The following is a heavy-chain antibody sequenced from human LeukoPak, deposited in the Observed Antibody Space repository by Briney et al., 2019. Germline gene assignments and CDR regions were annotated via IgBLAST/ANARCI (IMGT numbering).Heavy chain of an antibody. CDR2: INSDGSST. Sequence: PGRSLRLSCAPSGFTFSSYWMHWVRQAPGKGLVWVSRINSDGSSTSYADSVKGRFTISRDNAKNTLCLQMNSLRAEDTAVYYCARDTDTVTTILDYWGQGTLVTVSS. CDR1: GFTFSSYW. V-gene: IGHV3-74*01. D-gene: IGHD4-17*01. CDR3: ARDTDTVTTILDY. J-gene: IGHJ4*02.